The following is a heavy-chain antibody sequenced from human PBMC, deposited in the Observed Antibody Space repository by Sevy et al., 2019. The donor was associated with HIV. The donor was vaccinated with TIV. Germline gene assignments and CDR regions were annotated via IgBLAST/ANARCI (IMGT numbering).Heavy chain of an antibody. Sequence: GGSLRLSCLATGLTFSNAWMGWVRQAPGKGLEWVGRIRSNTDGGTTNYPAPRKGRAAISRDDSKNMIFLQLNIVKSADTAVYYCTTDREYSDYKGGFDFWGQGTQVTVSS. CDR2: IRSNTDGGTT. V-gene: IGHV3-15*06. J-gene: IGHJ4*02. CDR1: GLTFSNAW. CDR3: TTDREYSDYKGGFDF. D-gene: IGHD5-12*01.